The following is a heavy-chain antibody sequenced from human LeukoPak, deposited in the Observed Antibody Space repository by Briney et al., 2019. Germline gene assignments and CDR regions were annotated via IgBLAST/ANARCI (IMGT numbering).Heavy chain of an antibody. CDR1: GFTFDDYG. Sequence: GGSLRLSCAASGFTFDDYGMSWVRQAPGKGLEWVSGINWNGGSTGYADSVKGRFTISRDNAKNSLYLQMNSLRAEDTALYYCARRIGSGSYLDAFDIWGQGTMVTVSS. CDR3: ARRIGSGSYLDAFDI. J-gene: IGHJ3*02. D-gene: IGHD1-26*01. CDR2: INWNGGST. V-gene: IGHV3-20*04.